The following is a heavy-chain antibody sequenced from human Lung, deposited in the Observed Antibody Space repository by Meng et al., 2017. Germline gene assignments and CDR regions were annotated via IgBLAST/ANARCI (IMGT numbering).Heavy chain of an antibody. V-gene: IGHV4-34*01. Sequence: QVQLQQGGAGLLKPSETLSLTCVVSGGSFSDYYWSWIRQPPGKGLEWIGEINHSVSTNYNPSLESRATISVDTSQNNLSLKLSSVTAADSAVYYCARGPTTMAHDFDYWGQGTLVTVSS. CDR3: ARGPTTMAHDFDY. J-gene: IGHJ4*02. CDR1: GGSFSDYY. D-gene: IGHD4-11*01. CDR2: INHSVST.